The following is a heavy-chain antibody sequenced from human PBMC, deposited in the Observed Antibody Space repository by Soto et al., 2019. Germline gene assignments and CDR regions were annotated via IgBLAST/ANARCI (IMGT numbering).Heavy chain of an antibody. J-gene: IGHJ4*02. D-gene: IGHD1-26*01. CDR2: IIPILGIA. CDR3: ARDSSTTYSCYRLGAFDY. Sequence: QVQLVQSGAEVKKPGSSVKVSCKASGGTFSSYTISWVRQAPGQGLEWMGRIIPILGIANYAQKFQGRVTITADKSTSTAYMELSSLRSEDTAVYYCARDSSTTYSCYRLGAFDYWGQGTLVTVSS. CDR1: GGTFSSYT. V-gene: IGHV1-69*08.